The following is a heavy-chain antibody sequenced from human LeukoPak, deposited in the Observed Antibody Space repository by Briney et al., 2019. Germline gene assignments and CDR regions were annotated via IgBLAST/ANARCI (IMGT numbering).Heavy chain of an antibody. D-gene: IGHD2-15*01. CDR3: ARASCSGGSCQYYFDY. V-gene: IGHV3-21*01. Sequence: GGSLRLSCAACGFTFSSYSMNWVRQAPGKGLEWVSSISSSSSYVYYADSVKGRFTISRDNAKNSLYLQMNSLGAEDTAVYYCARASCSGGSCQYYFDYSGQGTLVTVSS. CDR2: ISSSSSYV. CDR1: GFTFSSYS. J-gene: IGHJ4*02.